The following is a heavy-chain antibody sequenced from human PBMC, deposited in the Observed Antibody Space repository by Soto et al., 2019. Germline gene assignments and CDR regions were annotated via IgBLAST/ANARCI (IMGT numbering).Heavy chain of an antibody. J-gene: IGHJ6*02. Sequence: QVQLVESGGGVVQPGRSLRLSCAASGFTFSSYAMHWVRQAPGKGLEWVAVISYDGSNKYYADSVKGRFTISRDNSKNTLYLQMNSLRAEDTAVYYCARDIVQWLVDYYDYYGMYVWGQGTTVTVSS. CDR1: GFTFSSYA. D-gene: IGHD6-19*01. CDR2: ISYDGSNK. V-gene: IGHV3-30-3*01. CDR3: ARDIVQWLVDYYDYYGMYV.